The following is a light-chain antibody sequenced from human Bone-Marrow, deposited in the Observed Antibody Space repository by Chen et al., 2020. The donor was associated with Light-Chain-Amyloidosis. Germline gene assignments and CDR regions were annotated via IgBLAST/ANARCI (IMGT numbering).Light chain of an antibody. V-gene: IGKV3-20*01. CDR3: QQYGTSPLT. CDR1: QTISSTY. CDR2: GSS. Sequence: EIVLTQSPGTLSLSPGEGANLPCRASQTISSTYLTWYQQKFGQAPRLLIYGSSSRATGIPDRFTGSGSGTDFTLTINRLEPEDFAMYYCQQYGTSPLTFGGGTKVEIK. J-gene: IGKJ4*01.